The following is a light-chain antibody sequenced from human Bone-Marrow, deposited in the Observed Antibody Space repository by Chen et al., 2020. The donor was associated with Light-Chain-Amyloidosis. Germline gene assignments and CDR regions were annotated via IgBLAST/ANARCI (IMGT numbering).Light chain of an antibody. Sequence: QSALTQPASVSGSPGQSITIPCTGTSGDVGTYNYVSWYQQHPGKAPKVMIYAVSNPPSGVSNRFSGAKAGNTASRTISGLQAEDEADYYCSSFTSSSSYVCGPGTKVTVL. CDR3: SSFTSSSSYV. V-gene: IGLV2-14*01. CDR2: AVS. CDR1: SGDVGTYNY. J-gene: IGLJ1*01.